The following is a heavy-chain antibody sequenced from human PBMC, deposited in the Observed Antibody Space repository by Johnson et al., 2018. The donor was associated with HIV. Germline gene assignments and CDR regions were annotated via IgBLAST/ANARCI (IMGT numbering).Heavy chain of an antibody. V-gene: IGHV3-30-3*01. CDR2: ISYDGSTK. J-gene: IGHJ3*02. CDR1: GFSFSTYA. CDR3: AIFSTDPPDAFDI. D-gene: IGHD2/OR15-2a*01. Sequence: VQLVESGGGVVQPGRSLRLSCAASGFSFSTYAMHWVRQAPGKGLEWVAVISYDGSTKYYADSVKGRFTISRDNSKNTLFLQMHSLRAEDTAVYYCAIFSTDPPDAFDIWGQWTMVTVSS.